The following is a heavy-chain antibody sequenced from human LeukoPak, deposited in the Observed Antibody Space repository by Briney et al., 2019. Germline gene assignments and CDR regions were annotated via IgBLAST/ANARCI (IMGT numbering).Heavy chain of an antibody. Sequence: GGSLRLSCAASGFTFSSYWMHCVRQAPGKGLVWVSRIDTDGSSTTYADSVKGRFTISRDNAKNTLYLQMNSLRAEDTAVYYCATEMAAMVYWGQGTLVTVSS. CDR2: IDTDGSST. CDR3: ATEMAAMVY. V-gene: IGHV3-74*01. J-gene: IGHJ4*02. D-gene: IGHD5-24*01. CDR1: GFTFSSYW.